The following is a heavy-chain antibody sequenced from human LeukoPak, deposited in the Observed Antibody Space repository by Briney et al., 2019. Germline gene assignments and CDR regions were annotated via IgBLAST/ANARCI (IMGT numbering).Heavy chain of an antibody. Sequence: SGPTLVNPTQTLTLTCTFSGFSLSTSGVGVGWIRQPPGEALEWLELFYWDDDKRYSPSLKSRLTITKDTSKNQVVLTMTDMDPVDTATYYCARIIVPQYYFDYWGQGTLVTVSS. CDR1: GFSLSTSGVG. CDR2: FYWDDDK. J-gene: IGHJ4*02. CDR3: ARIIVPQYYFDY. D-gene: IGHD2/OR15-2a*01. V-gene: IGHV2-5*02.